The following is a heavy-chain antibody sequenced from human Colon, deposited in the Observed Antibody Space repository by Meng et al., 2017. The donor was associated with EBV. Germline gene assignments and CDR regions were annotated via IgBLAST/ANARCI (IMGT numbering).Heavy chain of an antibody. CDR3: ARVGGLDGYRLGGDY. Sequence: QVQVQQWGAGLLMPLEXLSLICGVYCASFSGYYWSWIRQPPGKGLEWIGEVNPSGSTNYSPSLKSRVTISVDTSKNQFSLRLNSVTAADTAVYYCARVGGLDGYRLGGDYWGQGALVTVSS. CDR2: VNPSGST. V-gene: IGHV4-34*01. J-gene: IGHJ4*02. CDR1: CASFSGYY. D-gene: IGHD5-24*01.